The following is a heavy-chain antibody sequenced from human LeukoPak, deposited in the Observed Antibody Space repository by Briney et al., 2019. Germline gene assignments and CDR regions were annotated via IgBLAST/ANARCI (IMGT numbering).Heavy chain of an antibody. V-gene: IGHV4-34*01. J-gene: IGHJ5*01. CDR3: ARLDIVVVPATILGWFES. Sequence: SETPSLTCAVYGGSFSGYYWSWIRQPPGKGLEWIGDINHSGSTNYNPSLKSRVTISVDTSKNQLSLKLSSVTAADTAVYYCARLDIVVVPATILGWFESWGQGTLVTVSS. CDR1: GGSFSGYY. D-gene: IGHD2-2*03. CDR2: INHSGST.